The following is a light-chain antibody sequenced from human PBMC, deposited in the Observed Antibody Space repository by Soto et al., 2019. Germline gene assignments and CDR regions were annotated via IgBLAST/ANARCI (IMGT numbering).Light chain of an antibody. CDR2: GAS. V-gene: IGKV3-15*01. J-gene: IGKJ1*01. CDR1: QSVTSN. CDR3: HQYVNRPAQT. Sequence: EIVMTQSPASLSVSPGDRATLSCRASQSVTSNLAWYQQKPGQAPRLLIYGASTRATGIPARFSGSGSGTEFTLTISSLQSEYVAVYYCHQYVNRPAQTLGQGTKVEI.